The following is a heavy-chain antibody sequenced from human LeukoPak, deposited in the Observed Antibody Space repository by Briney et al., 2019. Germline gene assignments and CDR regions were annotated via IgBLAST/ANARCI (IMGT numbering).Heavy chain of an antibody. J-gene: IGHJ5*02. Sequence: SVKVSCKASGVTFSSYAISWVRQAPGQGLEWMGGIIPILGTANYAQKFQGRVTITADESTSTAYMELSSLRSEDTAVYYCARMSGYCSGDKCYGNNWFDPWGQGILVTVSS. CDR2: IIPILGTA. D-gene: IGHD2-15*01. CDR1: GVTFSSYA. V-gene: IGHV1-69*13. CDR3: ARMSGYCSGDKCYGNNWFDP.